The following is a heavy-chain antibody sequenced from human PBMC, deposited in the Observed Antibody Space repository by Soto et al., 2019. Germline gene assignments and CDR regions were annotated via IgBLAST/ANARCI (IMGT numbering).Heavy chain of an antibody. CDR1: GYTFTSYA. V-gene: IGHV1-3*01. J-gene: IGHJ4*02. CDR3: ARDRSIVGATTPRY. CDR2: INAGNGNT. Sequence: ASVKVSCKASGYTFTSYAMHWVRQAPGQRLEWMGWINAGNGNTKYSQKFQGRVTITRDTSASTAYMELSSLRSEDTAVYYCARDRSIVGATTPRYWGQGTLVTVSS. D-gene: IGHD1-26*01.